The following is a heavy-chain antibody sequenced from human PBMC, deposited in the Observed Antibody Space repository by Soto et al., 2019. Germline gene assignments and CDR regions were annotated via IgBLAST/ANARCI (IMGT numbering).Heavy chain of an antibody. Sequence: GGSLRLSCAASGFTFSSYAMSWVRQAPGKGLEWVSAISGGGGSTYYADSVKGRFTISRDNSKNTLYLQMNSLRAEDTAVYYCAKEGGSGSYYKIYTYGMDVWGQGTTVTVSS. CDR2: ISGGGGST. CDR1: GFTFSSYA. V-gene: IGHV3-23*01. J-gene: IGHJ6*02. D-gene: IGHD3-10*01. CDR3: AKEGGSGSYYKIYTYGMDV.